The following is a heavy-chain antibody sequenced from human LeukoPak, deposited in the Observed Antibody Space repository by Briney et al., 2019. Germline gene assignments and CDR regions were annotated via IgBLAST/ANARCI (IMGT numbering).Heavy chain of an antibody. D-gene: IGHD3-22*01. CDR1: GYTFTGYY. Sequence: GASVKVSCKASGYTFTGYYMHWVRQAPGQGLEWMGWINPNSGGTNYAQKFQGWVTMTRDTSISTAYMELSRLRSDDTAVYYCARGGDSRYYDSSGPGDYWGQGTLVTVSS. CDR3: ARGGDSRYYDSSGPGDY. V-gene: IGHV1-2*04. CDR2: INPNSGGT. J-gene: IGHJ4*02.